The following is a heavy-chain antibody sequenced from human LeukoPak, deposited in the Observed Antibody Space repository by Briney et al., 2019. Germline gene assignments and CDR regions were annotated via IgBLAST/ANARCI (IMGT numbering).Heavy chain of an antibody. Sequence: ASVKVSCKVSGYTLTELSMHWVRQAPGKGLEWMGGFDPEDGETIYAQKFQGRVTMTEDTSTDTAYMELSSLRSEDTAVYYCATAGYCSGGSCSYFDYWGQGTLVTVSS. J-gene: IGHJ4*02. V-gene: IGHV1-24*01. CDR3: ATAGYCSGGSCSYFDY. CDR1: GYTLTELS. D-gene: IGHD2-15*01. CDR2: FDPEDGET.